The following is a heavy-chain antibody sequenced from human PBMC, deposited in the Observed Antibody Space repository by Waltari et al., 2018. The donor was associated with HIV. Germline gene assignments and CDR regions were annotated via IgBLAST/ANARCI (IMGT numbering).Heavy chain of an antibody. CDR3: ARNSDPLTFDY. V-gene: IGHV1-3*01. CDR1: GYTFTSYA. J-gene: IGHJ4*02. Sequence: QVQLVQSGAEVKKPGASVKVSCKASGYTFTSYAMHWGRQAPGQRLEWMGWINAGNGNTKYSQKFQGRVTITRDTSASTAYMELSSLRSEDTAVYYCARNSDPLTFDYWGQGTLVTVSS. CDR2: INAGNGNT. D-gene: IGHD3-16*02.